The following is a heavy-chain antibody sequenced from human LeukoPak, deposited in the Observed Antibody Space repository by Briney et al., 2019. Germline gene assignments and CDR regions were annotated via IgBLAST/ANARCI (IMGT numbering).Heavy chain of an antibody. Sequence: ETLSLTCTVSGGSISSYYWSWIRQPPGKGLEWIGYIYYRGSTSYNPSLKSRVTILVDTSKNQFSLKLSSVTAADTAVYYCARQSYGDCFDYWGQGTLVTVSS. CDR2: IYYRGST. V-gene: IGHV4-59*08. D-gene: IGHD4-17*01. CDR3: ARQSYGDCFDY. J-gene: IGHJ4*02. CDR1: GGSISSYY.